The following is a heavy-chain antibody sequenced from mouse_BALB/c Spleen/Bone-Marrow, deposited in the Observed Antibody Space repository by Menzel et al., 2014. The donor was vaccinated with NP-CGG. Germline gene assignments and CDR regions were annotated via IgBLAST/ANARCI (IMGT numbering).Heavy chain of an antibody. CDR3: ARDMNYYGYYWCFDV. CDR1: GFTFTDYY. Sequence: DVMLVESGGGLVQPGGSLRLSCATSGFTFTDYYMSWVRQPPGKALEWLGFIRNKANGYTTEYSASVKGRFTISRDNSQSILYLQMNTLRAEDSATYYCARDMNYYGYYWCFDVWGAGTTVTVSS. CDR2: IRNKANGYTT. V-gene: IGHV7-3*02. J-gene: IGHJ1*01. D-gene: IGHD1-2*01.